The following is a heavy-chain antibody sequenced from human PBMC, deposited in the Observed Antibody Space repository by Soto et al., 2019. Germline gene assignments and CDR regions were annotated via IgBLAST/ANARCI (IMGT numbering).Heavy chain of an antibody. CDR3: ANLDFTFGSIYVFDL. Sequence: SMQNCCKGVEGKFVDFRLSRMSQMTGKGLEWLGTIDSSDSYITYSPSFQGHVTISADKSINTAFLRWTSLKSSDSAIYYCANLDFTFGSIYVFDLCGQGTMVTVSS. D-gene: IGHD3-16*01. CDR1: EGKFVDFR. J-gene: IGHJ3*01. CDR2: IDSSDSYI. V-gene: IGHV5-10-1*01.